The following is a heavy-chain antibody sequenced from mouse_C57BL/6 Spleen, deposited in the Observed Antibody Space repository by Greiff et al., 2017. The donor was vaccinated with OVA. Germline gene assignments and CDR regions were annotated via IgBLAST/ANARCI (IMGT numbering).Heavy chain of an antibody. V-gene: IGHV1-82*01. D-gene: IGHD1-1*01. CDR2: IYPGDGDT. CDR1: GYAFSSSW. CDR3: ARARPSYGSSRYYFDY. Sequence: VQLQQSGPELVKPGASVKISCKASGYAFSSSWMNWVKQRPGKGLEWIGRIYPGDGDTNYNGKFKGKATLTADKSSSTAYMQLSSLTSEDSAVYFCARARPSYGSSRYYFDYWGQGTTLTVSS. J-gene: IGHJ2*01.